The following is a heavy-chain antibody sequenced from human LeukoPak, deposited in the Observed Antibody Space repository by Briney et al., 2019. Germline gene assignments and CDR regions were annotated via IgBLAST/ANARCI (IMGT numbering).Heavy chain of an antibody. D-gene: IGHD3-22*01. CDR2: ISYDGSNK. J-gene: IGHJ4*02. V-gene: IGHV3-30*18. CDR3: AKGSSVESTYYYDSSGYHPLDY. CDR1: GFTFSSYG. Sequence: GGTLRLSCAASGFTFSSYGMHWVRQAPGKGLEWVAVISYDGSNKYYADSVKGRFTISRDNSKNTLYLQMNSLRAEDTAVYYCAKGSSVESTYYYDSSGYHPLDYWGQGTLVTVSS.